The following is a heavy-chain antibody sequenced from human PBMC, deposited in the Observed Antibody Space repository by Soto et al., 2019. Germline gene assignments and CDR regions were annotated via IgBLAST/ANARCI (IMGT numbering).Heavy chain of an antibody. CDR3: GKGKELGVVRYGLDA. J-gene: IGHJ6*02. D-gene: IGHD3-3*01. CDR1: GFSVKRYW. CDR2: FGGDENYT. Sequence: QPGGSLRLSCGVSGFSVKRYWMHWVRQAPGKGLVWLSRFGGDENYTDYADSVRGRFTISRDIAKNTIYLQMNSLRAEDTAVYYCGKGKELGVVRYGLDAWGQGTTVTVS. V-gene: IGHV3-74*01.